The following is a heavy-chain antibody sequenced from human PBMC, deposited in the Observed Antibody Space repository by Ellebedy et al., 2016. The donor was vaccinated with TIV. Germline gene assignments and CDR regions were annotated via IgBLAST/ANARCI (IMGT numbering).Heavy chain of an antibody. CDR1: GYSISGGYY. V-gene: IGHV4-38-2*02. Sequence: SETLSLXCTVSGYSISGGYYWGWIRQPPGKGLEWIGYLYYSGSTNYNPSLKSRVTISVDTSKKQFSLRLNSVTTADTAVYYCARRTTTYLDSSGLYFDLWGRGTLVTVSS. CDR3: ARRTTTYLDSSGLYFDL. CDR2: LYYSGST. J-gene: IGHJ2*01. D-gene: IGHD6-19*01.